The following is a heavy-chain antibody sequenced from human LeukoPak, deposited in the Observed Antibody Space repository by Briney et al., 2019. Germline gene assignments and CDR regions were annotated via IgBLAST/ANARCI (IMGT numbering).Heavy chain of an antibody. CDR1: GYTFTSYY. J-gene: IGHJ4*02. CDR2: IIPIFGTA. D-gene: IGHD6-13*01. Sequence: SVKVSCKASGYTFTSYYMHWVRQAPGQGLEWMGGIIPIFGTANYAQKFQGRVTITADESTSTAYMELSSLRSEDTAVYYCARDESSSSWYRTYFYWGQGTLVTVSS. V-gene: IGHV1-69*13. CDR3: ARDESSSSWYRTYFY.